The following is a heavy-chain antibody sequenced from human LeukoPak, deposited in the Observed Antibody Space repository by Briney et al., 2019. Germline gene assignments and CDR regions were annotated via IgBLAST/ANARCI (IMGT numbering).Heavy chain of an antibody. Sequence: GGSLRLSCAASGFTFSTYGMHWVRQAPGKGLEWVAVISYDGSNKYYADSVKGRFTISRDNSKNTLYLQMNSLRAEDTAVYYCAKDPYDYGDYVSWFDPWGQGTLVTVSS. D-gene: IGHD4-17*01. CDR3: AKDPYDYGDYVSWFDP. J-gene: IGHJ5*02. CDR1: GFTFSTYG. V-gene: IGHV3-30*18. CDR2: ISYDGSNK.